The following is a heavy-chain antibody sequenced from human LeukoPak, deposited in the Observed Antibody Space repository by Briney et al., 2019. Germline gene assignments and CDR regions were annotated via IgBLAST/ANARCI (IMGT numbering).Heavy chain of an antibody. V-gene: IGHV1-2*02. CDR1: GYTFTGYY. CDR3: AREKRNERRFFPLLAY. Sequence: GASVKVSCKASGYTFTGYYIHWVRQAPGQGLEWMGWINPNSGGTNYAQKFQGRVTMTRDTSISTAYMELSRLRSDDTAVYYCAREKRNERRFFPLLAYWGQGTLVTVSS. J-gene: IGHJ4*02. D-gene: IGHD3-3*01. CDR2: INPNSGGT.